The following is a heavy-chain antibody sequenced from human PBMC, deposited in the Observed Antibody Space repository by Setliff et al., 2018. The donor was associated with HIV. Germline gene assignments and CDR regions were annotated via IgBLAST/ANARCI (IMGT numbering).Heavy chain of an antibody. J-gene: IGHJ4*02. CDR1: HYSISSEYY. V-gene: IGHV4-38-2*02. CDR2: IYQSGST. Sequence: SETLSLTCSVSHYSISSEYYWGWFRQPPGKGLEYIGSIYQSGSTYYSPFFKSRVSMSIDRSKDQFSLRLKSLTASDTAVYYCARLDTIMLYTDCWGQGTLVTVSS. D-gene: IGHD3-16*01. CDR3: ARLDTIMLYTDC.